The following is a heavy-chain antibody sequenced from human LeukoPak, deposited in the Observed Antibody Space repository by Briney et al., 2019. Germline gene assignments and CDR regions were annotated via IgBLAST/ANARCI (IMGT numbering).Heavy chain of an antibody. CDR2: IIPIFGTA. J-gene: IGHJ4*02. Sequence: GSSVKVYCKASGGTFSSCAISWVRQAPGQGLEWMGRIIPIFGTANYAQKFQGRVTITTDESTSTAYMELSSLRSEDTAVYYCARDSIRDGTNSGFDYWGQGTLVTVSS. D-gene: IGHD5-24*01. CDR1: GGTFSSCA. CDR3: ARDSIRDGTNSGFDY. V-gene: IGHV1-69*05.